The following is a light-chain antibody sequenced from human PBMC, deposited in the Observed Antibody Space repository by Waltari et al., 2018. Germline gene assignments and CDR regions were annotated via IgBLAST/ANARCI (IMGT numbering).Light chain of an antibody. J-gene: IGKJ3*01. CDR3: LQHNSYPFT. V-gene: IGKV1-17*01. Sequence: DIQMTQSPSSLSASVGDRVTITCRASQGIRVDLGWYQQKPGRAPKRLIYAASRLQSGVPSRFSGSGSGTEFTLTISSLEPEDFGTYYCLQHNSYPFTFGPGPKVDIK. CDR2: AAS. CDR1: QGIRVD.